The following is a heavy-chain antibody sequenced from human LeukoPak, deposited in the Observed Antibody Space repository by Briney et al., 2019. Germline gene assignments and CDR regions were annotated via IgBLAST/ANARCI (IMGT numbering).Heavy chain of an antibody. CDR2: IYPGDSDT. Sequence: GESLKISCKGSGYSFTSYWIGWVRQMPGKGLEWMGIIYPGDSDTRYSPSFQGQVTISADKSISTAYLQWSSLKASDTAMYYCARRGYCSSTSCYPFDYWGQGTLVTVFS. D-gene: IGHD2-2*01. V-gene: IGHV5-51*01. CDR3: ARRGYCSSTSCYPFDY. CDR1: GYSFTSYW. J-gene: IGHJ4*02.